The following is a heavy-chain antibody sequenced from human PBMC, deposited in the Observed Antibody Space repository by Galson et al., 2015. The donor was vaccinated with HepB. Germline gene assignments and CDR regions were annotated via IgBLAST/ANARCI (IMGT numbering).Heavy chain of an antibody. D-gene: IGHD3-3*01. V-gene: IGHV1-18*01. Sequence: SVKVSCKASGYTFTSYGISWVRQAPGQGLEWMGWISAYNGNTNYAQKLQGRVTMTTDTSTSTAYMELRSLRSDDTAVYYCARDSRATIFGVVIIPYFDYWGQGTLVTVSS. CDR1: GYTFTSYG. J-gene: IGHJ4*02. CDR3: ARDSRATIFGVVIIPYFDY. CDR2: ISAYNGNT.